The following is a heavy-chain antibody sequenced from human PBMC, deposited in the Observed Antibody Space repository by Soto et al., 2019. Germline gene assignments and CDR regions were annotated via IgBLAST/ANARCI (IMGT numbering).Heavy chain of an antibody. Sequence: PGGSLRLSCAASGLTFSKNAMSWVRQAPGKGLEWVAAITGSGDNTYYGDSVKGRFIISRDNSKNMLFLQMYGLTAEDTAVYYCTKDGDYNYLSGFNRSLDPWGQGSLVTVSS. J-gene: IGHJ5*01. D-gene: IGHD3-9*01. V-gene: IGHV3-23*01. CDR2: ITGSGDNT. CDR1: GLTFSKNA. CDR3: TKDGDYNYLSGFNRSLDP.